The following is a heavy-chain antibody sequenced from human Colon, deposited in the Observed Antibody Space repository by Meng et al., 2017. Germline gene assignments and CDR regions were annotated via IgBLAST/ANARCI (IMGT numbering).Heavy chain of an antibody. D-gene: IGHD1-1*01. CDR1: GGSISSGGYY. CDR2: IYYSGTT. V-gene: IGHV4-31*03. CDR3: ASVPDVYLERHWFDP. Sequence: QVQLQESGPGLVKPSQTLSLTCTVTGGSISSGGYYWSWIRQHPGKGLEWIGYIYYSGTTYYNPSLKSRVTISVDTSKKQFSLKLSSVTAADTGTYYCASVPDVYLERHWFDPWGQGTLVTVSS. J-gene: IGHJ5*02.